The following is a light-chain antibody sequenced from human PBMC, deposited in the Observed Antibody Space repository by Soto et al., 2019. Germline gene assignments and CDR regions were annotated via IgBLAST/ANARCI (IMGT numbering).Light chain of an antibody. V-gene: IGKV3-20*01. Sequence: DIVMTQSPFTLSFSPGERATLSCRASQTVRNNYLAWYQQKPGQAPRLLIYDASSRATGIPDRFSGGGSGTDFTLTISRLEPEDFAVYYCQQFSSYPLTFGGGTKVDIK. CDR3: QQFSSYPLT. CDR2: DAS. J-gene: IGKJ4*01. CDR1: QTVRNNY.